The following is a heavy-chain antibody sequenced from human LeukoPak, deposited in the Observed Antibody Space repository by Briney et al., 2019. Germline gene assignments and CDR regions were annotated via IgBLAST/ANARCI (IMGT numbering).Heavy chain of an antibody. CDR1: GYTFTGYY. Sequence: ASVKVSCKASGYTFTGYYMHWVRQAPGQGPEWMGWINPNSGGTNYAQKFQGRVTMTRDTSISTAYMELSRLRSDDTAVYYCAAGRNYYGSGSYAPDDAFDIWGQGTKVTVSS. CDR2: INPNSGGT. D-gene: IGHD3-10*01. J-gene: IGHJ3*02. V-gene: IGHV1-2*02. CDR3: AAGRNYYGSGSYAPDDAFDI.